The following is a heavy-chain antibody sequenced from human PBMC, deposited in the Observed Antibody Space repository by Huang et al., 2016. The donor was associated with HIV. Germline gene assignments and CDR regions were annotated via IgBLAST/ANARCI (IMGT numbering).Heavy chain of an antibody. Sequence: EVQLVESGGGLVKPGGSLRLSCAASGFTLSSYSINWVRQGPGNVLEWVSSIEKSRSNIYYADSLKGRFTISEDKPKNSLYLQRNSLRAEDTAVYYCARVGEVAAGTFGTFDIWGQETMVTVSS. J-gene: IGHJ3*02. CDR2: IEKSRSNI. CDR1: GFTLSSYS. V-gene: IGHV3-21*01. D-gene: IGHD6-19*01. CDR3: ARVGEVAAGTFGTFDI.